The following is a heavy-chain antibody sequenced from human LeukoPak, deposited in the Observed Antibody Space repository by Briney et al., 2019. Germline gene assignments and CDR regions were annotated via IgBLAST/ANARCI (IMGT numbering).Heavy chain of an antibody. CDR3: ARDTIDYGDEYYFDY. D-gene: IGHD4-17*01. V-gene: IGHV1-46*01. Sequence: VASVKVSCKASGYTFTSYYMHWVRQAPGQGLEWMGIINPSGGSTSYAQKFQGRVTMTRDTSTSTVYMELSSLRSEDTAVYYCARDTIDYGDEYYFDYWGQGTLVTVSS. CDR2: INPSGGST. CDR1: GYTFTSYY. J-gene: IGHJ4*02.